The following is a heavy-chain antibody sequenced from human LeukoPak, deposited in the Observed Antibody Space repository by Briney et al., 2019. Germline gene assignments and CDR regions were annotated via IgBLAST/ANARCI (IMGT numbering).Heavy chain of an antibody. J-gene: IGHJ6*02. D-gene: IGHD4-17*01. CDR2: IYYSGST. CDR1: GGSISSYY. CDR3: ARLLGLGTYGDYYYGMDV. Sequence: SETLSLTCTASGGSISSYYWSWIRQPPGKGLEWIGYIYYSGSTNYNPSLKSRVTISVDTSKNQFSLKLSSVTAADTAVYYCARLLGLGTYGDYYYGMDVWGQGTTVTVSS. V-gene: IGHV4-59*08.